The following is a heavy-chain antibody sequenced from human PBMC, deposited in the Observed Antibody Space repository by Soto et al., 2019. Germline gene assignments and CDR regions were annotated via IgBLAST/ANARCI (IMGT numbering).Heavy chain of an antibody. J-gene: IGHJ4*02. Sequence: QVQLVESGGGVVQPGRSLRLSCAASGFTFSSYGMHWVRQAPGKGLEWVAVIWYDGSNKYYADSVKGRFTISRDNSKNTLYLQMTSQRAEDTAVYYCAREKMYYDFWSGYFDYWGQGTLVTVSS. V-gene: IGHV3-33*01. CDR1: GFTFSSYG. CDR2: IWYDGSNK. D-gene: IGHD3-3*01. CDR3: AREKMYYDFWSGYFDY.